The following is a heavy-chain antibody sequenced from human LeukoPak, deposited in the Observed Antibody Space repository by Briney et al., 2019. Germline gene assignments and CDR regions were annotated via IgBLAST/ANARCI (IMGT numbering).Heavy chain of an antibody. J-gene: IGHJ3*02. D-gene: IGHD2-15*01. CDR1: GFTFSDYY. CDR3: ARVEGYCSGGSCYGAFDI. CDR2: ISSSSSYT. V-gene: IGHV3-11*06. Sequence: GGPLRLSCAASGFTFSDYYMSWIRQAPGKGLEWVSYISSSSSYTNYADSVKGRFTISRDNAKNSLYLQMNSLRAEDMAVYYCARVEGYCSGGSCYGAFDIWGQGTMVTVSS.